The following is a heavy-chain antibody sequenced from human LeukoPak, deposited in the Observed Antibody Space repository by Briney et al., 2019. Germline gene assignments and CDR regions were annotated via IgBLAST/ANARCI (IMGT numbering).Heavy chain of an antibody. CDR2: IKSKTDGGTT. Sequence: GGSLRLSCAASGFTFSNAWMSWVRQAPGKGLEWVGRIKSKTDGGTTDYAAPVKGRFTISRDDSKNTLYLQMNSLKTEDTAVYYCTTARGSGWADAFDIWGQGTMVTVSS. J-gene: IGHJ3*02. V-gene: IGHV3-15*01. D-gene: IGHD6-19*01. CDR1: GFTFSNAW. CDR3: TTARGSGWADAFDI.